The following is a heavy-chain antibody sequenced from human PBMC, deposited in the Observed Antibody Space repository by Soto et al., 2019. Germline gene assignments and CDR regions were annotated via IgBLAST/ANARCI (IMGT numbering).Heavy chain of an antibody. CDR2: ISSSRSYI. CDR3: ARLHTYYYDSSGYPIDY. Sequence: GWSLRLACASSVFTFISYSMNWVRQAPGKGLEWVSSISSSRSYIYYADSVKGRFTISRDNAKNSLYLQMNSLTAEDTAVYYCARLHTYYYDSSGYPIDYWGQGTLVTVSS. J-gene: IGHJ4*02. V-gene: IGHV3-21*01. CDR1: VFTFISYS. D-gene: IGHD3-22*01.